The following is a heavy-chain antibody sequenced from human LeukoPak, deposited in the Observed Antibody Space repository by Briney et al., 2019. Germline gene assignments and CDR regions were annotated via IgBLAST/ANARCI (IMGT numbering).Heavy chain of an antibody. D-gene: IGHD4-17*01. CDR1: GFTFSSYA. CDR3: AKDTALMTVTTYDY. Sequence: GGSLRLSCAASGFTFSSYAMSRVRQAPGKGLEWVSAISGSGGSTYYADSVKGRFTISRDNSKNMLYLQMNSLRAEDTAVYYCAKDTALMTVTTYDYWGQGTLVTVSS. J-gene: IGHJ4*02. V-gene: IGHV3-23*01. CDR2: ISGSGGST.